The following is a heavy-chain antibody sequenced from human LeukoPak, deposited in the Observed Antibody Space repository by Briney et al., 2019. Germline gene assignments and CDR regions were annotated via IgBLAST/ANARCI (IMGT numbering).Heavy chain of an antibody. V-gene: IGHV3-23*01. CDR1: GFIFSDYA. CDR2: ISVSVGST. Sequence: GGSLRLSCAASGFIFSDYAMSWVRQAPGKGLEWVSTISVSVGSTYYADSVKGRVTISRDNSKYTLYLQMNSLRAEDTAVYYCAKTMGAIDHDYWGQGTLVTVSS. J-gene: IGHJ4*02. D-gene: IGHD1-26*01. CDR3: AKTMGAIDHDY.